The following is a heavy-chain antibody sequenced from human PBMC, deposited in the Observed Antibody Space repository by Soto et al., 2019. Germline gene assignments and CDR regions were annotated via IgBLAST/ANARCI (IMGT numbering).Heavy chain of an antibody. CDR1: GFTFSSYG. CDR2: ISYDGSNK. V-gene: IGHV3-30*18. CDR3: AKDLKEYSGYDFSFQH. Sequence: QVQLVESGGGVVQPGRSLRLSCAASGFTFSSYGMHWVRQAPGKGLEWVAVISYDGSNKYYADSVKGRFTISRDNSKHTLYLQMNSLRAEDTAVYYCAKDLKEYSGYDFSFQHWGQGTLVTVSS. D-gene: IGHD5-12*01. J-gene: IGHJ1*01.